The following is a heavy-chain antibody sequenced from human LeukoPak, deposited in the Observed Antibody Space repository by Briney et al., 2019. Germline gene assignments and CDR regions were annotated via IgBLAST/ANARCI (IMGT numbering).Heavy chain of an antibody. D-gene: IGHD1-26*01. V-gene: IGHV3-11*01. CDR2: ISSSGSTI. CDR3: AKGDTTWELPHDY. Sequence: GGSLRLSCAASGFTFSDYYMSWIRQAPGKGLEWVSYISSSGSTIYYADSVKGRFTISRDNAKNSLYLQMNSLRAEDTAVYYCAKGDTTWELPHDYWGQGTLVTVSS. J-gene: IGHJ4*02. CDR1: GFTFSDYY.